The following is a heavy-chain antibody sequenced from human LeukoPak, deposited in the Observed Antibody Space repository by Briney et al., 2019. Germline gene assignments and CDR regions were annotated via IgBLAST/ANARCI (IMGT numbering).Heavy chain of an antibody. J-gene: IGHJ6*02. D-gene: IGHD1-26*01. V-gene: IGHV4-59*01. CDR1: GGSISSYY. CDR2: IYYSGST. Sequence: PSETLSLTCTVSGGSISSYYWSWIRQPPGKGLEWVGYIYYSGSTNYNPSLKSRVTISVDTSKNQFSLRLSSVTAADTAVYYCARASRSDNSSYYYYGMDVWGQGTTVTVSS. CDR3: ARASRSDNSSYYYYGMDV.